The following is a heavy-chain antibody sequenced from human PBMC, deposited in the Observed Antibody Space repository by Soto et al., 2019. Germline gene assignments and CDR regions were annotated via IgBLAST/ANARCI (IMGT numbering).Heavy chain of an antibody. J-gene: IGHJ4*02. CDR1: GYTLTAIV. Sequence: QVHLVQSGAEVKKPGPSVKVSCKPSGYTLTAIVTTWVRQAPGQGLEWMGWISAHNGNTDYAQKLQGRVIVTRDTSTSTAYMELRSLISDDTAVYYCARGRYGDYWGQGALVTVSS. CDR2: ISAHNGNT. V-gene: IGHV1-18*01. D-gene: IGHD1-1*01. CDR3: ARGRYGDY.